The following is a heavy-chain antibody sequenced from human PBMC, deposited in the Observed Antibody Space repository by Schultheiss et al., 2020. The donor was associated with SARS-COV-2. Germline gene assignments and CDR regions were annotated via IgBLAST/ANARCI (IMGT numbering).Heavy chain of an antibody. Sequence: ASVKVSCKASGYTFTSYGISWVRQAPEQGLEWMGVINPSVGSTSYAQKLQGRVSMTRDTSTSTVYMELSRLRSDDTAVYYCARDGPYSSSDRDAFDIWGQGTMVTVSS. CDR1: GYTFTSYG. CDR3: ARDGPYSSSDRDAFDI. J-gene: IGHJ3*02. CDR2: INPSVGST. D-gene: IGHD6-13*01. V-gene: IGHV1-46*04.